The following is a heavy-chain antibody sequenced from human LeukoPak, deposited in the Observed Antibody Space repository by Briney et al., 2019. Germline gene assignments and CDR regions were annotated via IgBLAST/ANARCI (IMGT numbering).Heavy chain of an antibody. Sequence: SVKVSCKSSGGTFSSYAISWVRQAPGQGLDWMGGIIPNFATANYAQKFQGRVTIPADESTSTAYMELSSLRSEDTAVYYCALPEKGLDYYDSSGRFDYWGQGTLVTVSS. CDR3: ALPEKGLDYYDSSGRFDY. V-gene: IGHV1-69*13. CDR1: GGTFSSYA. CDR2: IIPNFATA. J-gene: IGHJ4*02. D-gene: IGHD3-22*01.